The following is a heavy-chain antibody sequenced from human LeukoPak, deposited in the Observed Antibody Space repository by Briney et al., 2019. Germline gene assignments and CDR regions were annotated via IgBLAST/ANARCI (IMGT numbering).Heavy chain of an antibody. J-gene: IGHJ3*02. V-gene: IGHV1-46*01. Sequence: ASVKVSCKASGYTITNNYMHWVRQAPGQGLEWMGVINPSGTGTSYAQKFQGRITMSRDTSTSTAYMELRSLRSDDTAVYYCARDPCTNGVCYGATAFDIWGQGTMVTVSS. CDR1: GYTITNNY. CDR2: INPSGTGT. CDR3: ARDPCTNGVCYGATAFDI. D-gene: IGHD2-8*01.